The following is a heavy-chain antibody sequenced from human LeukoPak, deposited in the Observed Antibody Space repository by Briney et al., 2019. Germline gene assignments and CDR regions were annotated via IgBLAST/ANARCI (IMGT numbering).Heavy chain of an antibody. J-gene: IGHJ4*02. CDR3: ARDRYSSSWYSYFDY. CDR2: ISYDGSNK. CDR1: GFIFSNYA. D-gene: IGHD6-13*01. V-gene: IGHV3-30*04. Sequence: GGSLSLSCASSGFIFSNYAMNWVRQPPGKGEGWGAVISYDGSNKYHADSVKGRFTISRDNSKNTLYLQMNSLRAEDTAVYYCARDRYSSSWYSYFDYWGQGTLVTVSS.